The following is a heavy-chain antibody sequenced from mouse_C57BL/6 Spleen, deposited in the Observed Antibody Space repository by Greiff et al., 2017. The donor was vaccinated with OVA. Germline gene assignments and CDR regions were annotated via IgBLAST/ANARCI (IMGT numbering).Heavy chain of an antibody. V-gene: IGHV1-72*01. CDR3: ARFGTLYYDYFDY. Sequence: QVQLKQPGAELVKPGASVKLSCKASGYTFTSYWMHWVKQRPGRGLEWIGRIDPNSGGTKYNEKFKSKATLTVDKPSSTAYMQLSSLTSEDSAVYYCARFGTLYYDYFDYWGQGTTLTVSS. CDR2: IDPNSGGT. D-gene: IGHD2-4*01. CDR1: GYTFTSYW. J-gene: IGHJ2*01.